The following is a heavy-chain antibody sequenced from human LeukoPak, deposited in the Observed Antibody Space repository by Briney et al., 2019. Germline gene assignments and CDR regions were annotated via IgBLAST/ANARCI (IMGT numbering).Heavy chain of an antibody. V-gene: IGHV3-73*01. J-gene: IGHJ4*02. D-gene: IGHD6-25*01. Sequence: PGGSLRLSCADSGFTFSGSAMHWVRQASGKGLEWVGRIRSKANNYATTYAASVKGRFTISRDDSKNTAYLEMNSLKTDDTAVYYCTRPSQDSSSGRFEYWGQGTLVTVSS. CDR2: IRSKANNYAT. CDR3: TRPSQDSSSGRFEY. CDR1: GFTFSGSA.